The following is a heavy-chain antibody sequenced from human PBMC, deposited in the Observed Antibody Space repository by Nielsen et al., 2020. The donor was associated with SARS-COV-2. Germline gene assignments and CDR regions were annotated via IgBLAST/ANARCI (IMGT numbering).Heavy chain of an antibody. Sequence: SLKISCAASGFTFSSYAMHWVRQAPGKGLEWVAVISYDGSNKYYADSVKGRFTISRDNSKNTLYLQMNSLRAEDTAVYYCARATDVWSGYLSFDYWGRGTLVTVSS. V-gene: IGHV3-30-3*01. CDR1: GFTFSSYA. D-gene: IGHD3-3*01. CDR2: ISYDGSNK. CDR3: ARATDVWSGYLSFDY. J-gene: IGHJ4*02.